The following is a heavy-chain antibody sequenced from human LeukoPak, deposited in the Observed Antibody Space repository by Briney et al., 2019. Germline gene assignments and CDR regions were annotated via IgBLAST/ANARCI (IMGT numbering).Heavy chain of an antibody. J-gene: IGHJ4*02. Sequence: GESLKISCKGSGYSFTSYWIGWVRQMPGKGLEWMGLIYPGDSDTRYSPSFQGQVTISADKSISTAYLQWSSLKASDTAMYYCARYCSGGSCYPQGAVDYWGQGTLVTVSS. V-gene: IGHV5-51*01. CDR3: ARYCSGGSCYPQGAVDY. D-gene: IGHD2-15*01. CDR2: IYPGDSDT. CDR1: GYSFTSYW.